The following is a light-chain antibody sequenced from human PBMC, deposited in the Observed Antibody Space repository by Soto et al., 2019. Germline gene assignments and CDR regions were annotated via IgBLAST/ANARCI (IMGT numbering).Light chain of an antibody. CDR1: QDISDY. V-gene: IGKV1-33*01. J-gene: IGKJ3*01. CDR2: DAS. Sequence: DIQMTQSPSSLSASVGDRVTITCQASQDISDYLNWYQHKAGEAPKLLIFDASNLETGVPSRFSGGGSGTEFTFTISSLQPEDVATYYCQHYANTPIFTFGPGTKVDIK. CDR3: QHYANTPIFT.